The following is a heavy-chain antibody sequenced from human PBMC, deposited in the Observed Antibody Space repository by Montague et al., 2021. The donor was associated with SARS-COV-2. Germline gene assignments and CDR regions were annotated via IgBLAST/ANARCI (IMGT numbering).Heavy chain of an antibody. CDR3: ARIPNDSWYVSYFDY. J-gene: IGHJ4*02. V-gene: IGHV2-70*01. D-gene: IGHD6-13*01. CDR1: GLPLSTSGLC. CDR2: TDWDDDK. Sequence: PALVKPTQTLTPTCTLSGLPLSTSGLCVGWIRQPPGKALEWLALTDWDDDKYYSPSLKTRLSISKDTSKNQVVLTMANMEPVDTATYYCARIPNDSWYVSYFDYWGQGILVTVSS.